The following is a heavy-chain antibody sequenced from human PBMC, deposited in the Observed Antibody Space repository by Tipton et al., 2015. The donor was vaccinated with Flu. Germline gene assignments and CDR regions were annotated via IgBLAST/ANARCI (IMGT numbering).Heavy chain of an antibody. CDR3: ARDGLSAGMDV. CDR2: VFHTGGT. J-gene: IGHJ6*02. CDR1: GGSIASISHY. V-gene: IGHV4-39*07. Sequence: TLSLTCTVSGGSIASISHYWGWIRQSPEKGLEWIGSVFHTGGTDYNPPLKSRVTILIDTSKNQFSLHLYSVTAADTAVYYCARDGLSAGMDVWGQGTTATVSS. D-gene: IGHD3/OR15-3a*01.